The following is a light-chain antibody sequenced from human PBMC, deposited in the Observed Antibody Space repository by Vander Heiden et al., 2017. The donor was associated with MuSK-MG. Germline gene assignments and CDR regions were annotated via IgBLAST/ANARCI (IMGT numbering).Light chain of an antibody. J-gene: IGKJ1*01. Sequence: EIVMAQSPATLSVSLGERATLSCRASQCVSSNLAWYQQKPGQAPRLLIYGASTRATGIPARFGGSGSGTEFTLTISSLQSEDFAVYYCQQYNNWPLTFGQGTKVEIK. CDR1: QCVSSN. CDR3: QQYNNWPLT. CDR2: GAS. V-gene: IGKV3-15*01.